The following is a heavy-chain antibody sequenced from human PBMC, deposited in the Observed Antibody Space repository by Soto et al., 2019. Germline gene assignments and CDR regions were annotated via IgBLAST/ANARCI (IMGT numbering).Heavy chain of an antibody. Sequence: EVQLLESGGGLVQPGGSLRLSCAASGFTFSSYAMSWVRQATGKGLEWVSAISGRGGSTYYADSVKGRFTISRDNSKNTLYLQMNSLRAEDTAVYYCALGSSSSRRYYYSGMDVWGQGTTVTVSS. CDR3: ALGSSSSRRYYYSGMDV. J-gene: IGHJ6*02. D-gene: IGHD6-13*01. V-gene: IGHV3-23*01. CDR1: GFTFSSYA. CDR2: ISGRGGST.